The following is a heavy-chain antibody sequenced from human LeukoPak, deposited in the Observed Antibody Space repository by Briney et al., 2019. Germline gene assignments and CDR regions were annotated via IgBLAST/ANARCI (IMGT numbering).Heavy chain of an antibody. D-gene: IGHD6-19*01. J-gene: IGHJ4*02. CDR3: ARESIAVAGL. V-gene: IGHV4-34*01. CDR1: GGSFSGYY. CDR2: INHSGST. Sequence: SETLSLTCAVYGGSFSGYYWSWIRQPPGKGLEWIGEINHSGSTNYNPSLKSRVTISVDTSKNQFSLKLSSVTAADTAVYYCARESIAVAGLWSQGTLVTVSS.